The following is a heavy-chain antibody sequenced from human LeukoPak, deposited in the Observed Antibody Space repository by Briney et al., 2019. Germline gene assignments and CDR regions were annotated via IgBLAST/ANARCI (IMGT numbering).Heavy chain of an antibody. Sequence: PSETLSLTCTVSGGSISSSSYYWGWIRQPPGKGLEWIGSIYYSGSTNYNPSLKSRVTISVDTSKNQFSLKLSSVTAADTAVYYCARRFPYSSGLDYWGQGTLVTVSS. CDR3: ARRFPYSSGLDY. J-gene: IGHJ4*02. D-gene: IGHD6-19*01. V-gene: IGHV4-39*07. CDR2: IYYSGST. CDR1: GGSISSSSYY.